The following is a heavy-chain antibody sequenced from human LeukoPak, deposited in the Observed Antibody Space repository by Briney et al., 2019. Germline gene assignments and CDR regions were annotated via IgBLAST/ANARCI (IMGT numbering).Heavy chain of an antibody. CDR1: GFTFSSYS. V-gene: IGHV3-21*01. CDR3: ARDPYCSSTSCYYDY. CDR2: ISSSSSYI. D-gene: IGHD2-2*01. Sequence: GGSLRLSCAASGFTFSSYSMNWVRQAPGKGLEWVSSISSSSSYIYYADSVKGRFTISRDNAKNSLYLQMNSLRAEDTAVYYRARDPYCSSTSCYYDYWGQGTLVTVSS. J-gene: IGHJ4*02.